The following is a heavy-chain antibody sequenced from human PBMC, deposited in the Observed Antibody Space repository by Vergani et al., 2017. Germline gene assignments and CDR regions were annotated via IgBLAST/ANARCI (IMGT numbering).Heavy chain of an antibody. J-gene: IGHJ4*02. CDR3: AGDSSSWQRADY. D-gene: IGHD6-13*01. V-gene: IGHV4-4*07. CDR2: VSTTGSP. Sequence: QVHLQESGPGLVKPSETLSLTCTVSGGSIKSHYWTWVRQPAGKGLEWIGRVSTTGSPKYNSSLKGRVILSVDTSKNQFSLRLSSVTAADTALYYCAGDSSSWQRADYWGQGTLVTVSS. CDR1: GGSIKSHY.